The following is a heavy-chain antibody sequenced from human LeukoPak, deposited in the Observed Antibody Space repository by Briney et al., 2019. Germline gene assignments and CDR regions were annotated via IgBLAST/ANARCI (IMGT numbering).Heavy chain of an antibody. CDR1: GFTFSSYE. CDR2: ISSSGSTI. V-gene: IGHV3-48*03. Sequence: GGSLRLSCAASGFTFSSYEMNWVRQAPGKGLEWVSYISSSGSTIYYADSVKGRFTISRDNAKNSLYLQMNSLRAEDTAVYYCARANYYGEDYYYCGMDVWGQGTTVTVSS. CDR3: ARANYYGEDYYYCGMDV. J-gene: IGHJ6*02. D-gene: IGHD4-17*01.